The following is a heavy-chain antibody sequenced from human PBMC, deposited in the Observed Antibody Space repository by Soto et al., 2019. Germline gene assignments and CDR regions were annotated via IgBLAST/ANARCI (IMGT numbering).Heavy chain of an antibody. J-gene: IGHJ6*02. D-gene: IGHD3-3*01. CDR2: IYYSGST. CDR3: ARHVVPADFWSGYAHYYYYGMDV. CDR1: GGSISSSSYY. Sequence: TLSLTCTVSGGSISSSSYYWGWIRQPPGKGLEWIGSIYYSGSTYYNPSLKSRVTISVDTSKNQFSLKLSSVTAADTAVYYCARHVVPADFWSGYAHYYYYGMDVWGQGTTVTVSS. V-gene: IGHV4-39*01.